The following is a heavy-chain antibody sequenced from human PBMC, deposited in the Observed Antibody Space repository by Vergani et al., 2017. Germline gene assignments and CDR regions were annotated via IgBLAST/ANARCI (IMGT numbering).Heavy chain of an antibody. Sequence: QVQLVQSGAEVKKPGASVKVSCKASGYTFTSYGISWVRQAPGQGLEWMGWISAYNGNTNYAQKLQGRVTMTTDTSTSTAYMELRSLRSADTAVYYCARVVRHRDDYVWGSYRERIFDYWGQGTLVTVSS. V-gene: IGHV1-18*01. D-gene: IGHD3-16*02. CDR3: ARVVRHRDDYVWGSYRERIFDY. CDR1: GYTFTSYG. J-gene: IGHJ4*02. CDR2: ISAYNGNT.